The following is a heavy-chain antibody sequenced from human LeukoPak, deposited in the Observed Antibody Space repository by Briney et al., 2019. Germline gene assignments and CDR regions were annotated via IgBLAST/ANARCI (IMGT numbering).Heavy chain of an antibody. CDR1: GGSISSSNW. CDR2: IYHSGST. CDR3: ARSPDDYGDYVRDY. J-gene: IGHJ4*02. V-gene: IGHV4-4*02. D-gene: IGHD4-17*01. Sequence: PSETLSLTCAISGGSISSSNWWSWVRQPPGKGLEWIGEIYHSGSTNYNPSLKSRVTISVDKSKNQFSLKLSSVTAADTAVYYCARSPDDYGDYVRDYWGQGTLVTVSS.